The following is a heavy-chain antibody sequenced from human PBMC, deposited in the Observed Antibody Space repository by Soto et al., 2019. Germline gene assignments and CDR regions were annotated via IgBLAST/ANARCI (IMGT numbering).Heavy chain of an antibody. CDR2: ISGSGGST. J-gene: IGHJ3*02. V-gene: IGHV3-23*01. D-gene: IGHD7-27*01. CDR3: AKDFSLLGIGRDDAVDI. CDR1: GFTFSSYA. Sequence: EVQLLESGGGLVQPGGSLRLSCAASGFTFSSYAMSWVRQAPGKGLEWVSAISGSGGSTYYADSVKGRFTISRDNSKNTLDLQMNSLRAEDTAVYYCAKDFSLLGIGRDDAVDIWGQGTMVTVSS.